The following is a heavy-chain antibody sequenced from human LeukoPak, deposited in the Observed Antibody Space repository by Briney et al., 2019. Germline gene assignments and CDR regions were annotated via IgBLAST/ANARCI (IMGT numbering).Heavy chain of an antibody. J-gene: IGHJ4*02. V-gene: IGHV4-34*01. Sequence: SETLSLTCAVYGRSFSGYYWSWIRQPPGKGTEWIGEINHSGSTNYNPSLKSRVTISVDTSKNQFSLKLSSVTAADTAVYYCARGGISVATIFRVGRVRYFDYWGQGTLVTVSS. CDR1: GRSFSGYY. CDR3: ARGGISVATIFRVGRVRYFDY. D-gene: IGHD5-12*01. CDR2: INHSGST.